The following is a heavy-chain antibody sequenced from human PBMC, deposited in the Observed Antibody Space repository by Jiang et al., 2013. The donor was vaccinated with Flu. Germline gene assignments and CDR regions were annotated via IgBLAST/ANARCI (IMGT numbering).Heavy chain of an antibody. CDR1: GGSISSNSYY. V-gene: IGHV4-61*05. D-gene: IGHD1-26*01. CDR2: SITVGAP. Sequence: TLSLTCTVSGGSISSNSYYWVWIRQSPREGAWSGLDISITVGAPTTTPPSKSRVTISVDASKNQFSLRLSSVNAADTAVYFCARARDRSYYAGFDYWGQGALVTVSS. J-gene: IGHJ4*02. CDR3: ARARDRSYYAGFDY.